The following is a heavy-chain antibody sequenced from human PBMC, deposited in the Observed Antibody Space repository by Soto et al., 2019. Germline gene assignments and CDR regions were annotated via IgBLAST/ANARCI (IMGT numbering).Heavy chain of an antibody. J-gene: IGHJ4*02. CDR2: IRSKANSYAT. CDR3: TRGPSPSGSYSDY. V-gene: IGHV3-73*01. D-gene: IGHD1-26*01. Sequence: PGGSLRLSCAASGFSFGGSAMHWVCQASGKGLEWVGRIRSKANSYATAYAASVKGRFTISRDDSKNTAYLQMNSLKTEDTAVYYCTRGPSPSGSYSDYWGQGTLVTIPS. CDR1: GFSFGGSA.